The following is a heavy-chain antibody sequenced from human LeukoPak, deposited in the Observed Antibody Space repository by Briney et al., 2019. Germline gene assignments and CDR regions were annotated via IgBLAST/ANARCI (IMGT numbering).Heavy chain of an antibody. CDR1: GGSISSYY. CDR2: IHYSGRT. V-gene: IGHV4-59*01. Sequence: SETLSLTCTVSGGSISSYYWSWIRQPPGKGLEWIGYIHYSGRTNYNPSLKSRVTISVDTSKNQFSLKLSSVTAADTAVYYCARGGSYYGMDVWGRGTTVTVSS. J-gene: IGHJ6*02. D-gene: IGHD1-26*01. CDR3: ARGGSYYGMDV.